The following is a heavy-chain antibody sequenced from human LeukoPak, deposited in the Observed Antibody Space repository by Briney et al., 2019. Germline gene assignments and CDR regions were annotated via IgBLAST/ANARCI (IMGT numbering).Heavy chain of an antibody. Sequence: QPGGSLRLSCAASGFTFNSYGMHWVRQAPGKGLEWVAVIWYDGSNKYYADSVKGRFTISRDNSKNTLYLQMNSLRAEDTAVYYCANWDHAFDIWGQGTMVTVSS. CDR1: GFTFNSYG. CDR2: IWYDGSNK. V-gene: IGHV3-33*06. D-gene: IGHD1-26*01. J-gene: IGHJ3*02. CDR3: ANWDHAFDI.